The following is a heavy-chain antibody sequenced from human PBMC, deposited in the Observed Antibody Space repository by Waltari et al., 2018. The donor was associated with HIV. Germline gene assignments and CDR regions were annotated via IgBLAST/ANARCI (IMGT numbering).Heavy chain of an antibody. V-gene: IGHV4-34*01. CDR1: GGSFSGYY. CDR3: ARARYCSSTRCYTKGRRNSFYYYALDV. D-gene: IGHD2-2*02. Sequence: QVQLQQWGAGLLKPSETLSLTCAVYGGSFSGYYWSWIRQPPGKGLEWIGEINHRGSTNYNPSLKSRVIIAVDTSMNHFSLKLSSGTAADTAVYYCARARYCSSTRCYTKGRRNSFYYYALDVWGQGTTVTVSS. J-gene: IGHJ6*02. CDR2: INHRGST.